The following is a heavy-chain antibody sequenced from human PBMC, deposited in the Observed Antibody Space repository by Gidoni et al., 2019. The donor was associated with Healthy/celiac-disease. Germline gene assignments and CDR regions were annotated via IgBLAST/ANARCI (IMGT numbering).Heavy chain of an antibody. J-gene: IGHJ6*02. V-gene: IGHV3-30*18. CDR2: ISYDGSNK. D-gene: IGHD6-6*01. CDR1: GFTFSSYG. CDR3: AKDLWASSSSDYYYYGMDV. Sequence: QVQLVESGGGVVQPGRSLRLSCAASGFTFSSYGMHWVRQAPGKGLEWVAVISYDGSNKYYADSVKGRFTISRDNSKNTLYLQMNSLRAEDTAVYYCAKDLWASSSSDYYYYGMDVWGQGTTVTVSS.